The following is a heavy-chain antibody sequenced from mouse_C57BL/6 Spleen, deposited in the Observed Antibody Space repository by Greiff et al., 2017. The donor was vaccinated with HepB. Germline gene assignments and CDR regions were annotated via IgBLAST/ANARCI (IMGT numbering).Heavy chain of an antibody. CDR2: IDPETGGT. Sequence: QVQLKESGAELVRPGASVTLSCKASGYTFTDYEMHWVKQTPVHGLEWIGAIDPETGGTAYNQKFKGKAILTADKSSSTAYMELRSLTSEDSAVYYCTRGTAQARRAWFAYWGQGTLVTVSA. J-gene: IGHJ3*01. CDR1: GYTFTDYE. V-gene: IGHV1-15*01. CDR3: TRGTAQARRAWFAY. D-gene: IGHD3-2*02.